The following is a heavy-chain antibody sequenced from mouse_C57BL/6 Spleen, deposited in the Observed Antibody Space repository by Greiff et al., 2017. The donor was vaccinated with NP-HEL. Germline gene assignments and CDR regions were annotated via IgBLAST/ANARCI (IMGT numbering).Heavy chain of an antibody. CDR3: ALYYYGSSYDAMDY. J-gene: IGHJ4*01. D-gene: IGHD1-1*01. CDR2: IYPGDGDT. CDR1: GYAFSSYW. Sequence: VQLQESGAELVKPGASVKISCKASGYAFSSYWMNWVKQRPGKGLEWIGQIYPGDGDTNYNGKFKGKATLTADKSSSTAYMQLSSLTSEDSAVYFCALYYYGSSYDAMDYWGQGTSVTVSS. V-gene: IGHV1-80*01.